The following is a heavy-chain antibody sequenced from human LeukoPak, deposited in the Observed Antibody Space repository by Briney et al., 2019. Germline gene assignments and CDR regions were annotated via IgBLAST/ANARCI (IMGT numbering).Heavy chain of an antibody. V-gene: IGHV1-2*02. CDR2: INPNSGGT. J-gene: IGHJ6*03. CDR3: ARGGGATTWPYYYYYYKDV. D-gene: IGHD1-26*01. Sequence: GASVKVSCKASGYTFTGYYMHWVRQAPGQGLEWIGRINPNSGGTNYAQKFQGRVTMTRDTSISTAYMELSRLRSDDTAVYYCARGGGATTWPYYYYYYKDVWGKGTTVTVSS. CDR1: GYTFTGYY.